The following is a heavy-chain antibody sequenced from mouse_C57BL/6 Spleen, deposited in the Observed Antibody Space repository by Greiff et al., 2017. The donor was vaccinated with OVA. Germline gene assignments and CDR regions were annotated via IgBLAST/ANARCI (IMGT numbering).Heavy chain of an antibody. CDR2: FYTGDGDN. CDR1: GYAFSSSW. CDR3: TRGVGQGGDFDD. J-gene: IGHJ2*01. Sequence: VQLQQSGPELVKPGASVKISCKASGYAFSSSWLNWVKQMFGKGLEWIGRFYTGDGDNNYKGMFKCKATLTADKSSNKSYMQLSILTSEDSAVYFCTRGVGQGGDFDDWGQGATLSVYS. V-gene: IGHV1-82*01. D-gene: IGHD3-3*01.